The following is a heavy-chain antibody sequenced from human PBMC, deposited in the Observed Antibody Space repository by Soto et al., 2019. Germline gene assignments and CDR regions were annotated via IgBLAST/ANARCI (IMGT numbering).Heavy chain of an antibody. CDR3: ARTLSGFTYGSRQFYFDY. V-gene: IGHV4-4*07. CDR2: VFPGGPT. Sequence: SETLSLTCNVSGDPITSYFWTWIRQPAGKGLEWIGHVFPGGPTSHNSSLKSRVSMSIDTSKNQFSLTLTSVTAADTAVYYCARTLSGFTYGSRQFYFDYWGQGTLVT. CDR1: GDPITSYF. D-gene: IGHD3-10*01. J-gene: IGHJ4*02.